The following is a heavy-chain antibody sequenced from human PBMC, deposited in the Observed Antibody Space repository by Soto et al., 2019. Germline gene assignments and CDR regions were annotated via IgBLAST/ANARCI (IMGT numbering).Heavy chain of an antibody. CDR1: GFTFSSYG. D-gene: IGHD6-19*01. V-gene: IGHV3-30*18. CDR2: ISYDGSNK. Sequence: QVQLVESGGGVVQPGRSLRLSCAAPGFTFSSYGMHWVRQAPGKGLEWVAVISYDGSNKYYADSVKGRFTISRDNSKNTLYLQMKSLRAEDTGVYYCAKEPYSSGWGPLDHWGQGTLVTVSS. J-gene: IGHJ4*02. CDR3: AKEPYSSGWGPLDH.